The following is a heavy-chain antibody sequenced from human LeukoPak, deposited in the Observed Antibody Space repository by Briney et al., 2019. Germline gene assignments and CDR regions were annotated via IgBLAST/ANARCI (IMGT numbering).Heavy chain of an antibody. Sequence: GGSLRLSCAASGFIFSIYGMHWVRQAPGKGLEWVAFIRYDGSNKYYADSVKGRFTISRDNSKNTLYLQMNRLRAEDTAVYYCAKDTVVPAAGYMDVWGKGTTVTVSS. CDR3: AKDTVVPAAGYMDV. CDR2: IRYDGSNK. CDR1: GFIFSIYG. V-gene: IGHV3-30*02. D-gene: IGHD2-2*01. J-gene: IGHJ6*03.